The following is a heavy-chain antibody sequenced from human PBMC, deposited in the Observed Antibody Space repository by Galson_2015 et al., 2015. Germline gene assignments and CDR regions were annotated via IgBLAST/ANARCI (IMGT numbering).Heavy chain of an antibody. J-gene: IGHJ4*02. CDR1: GGTFSSYA. CDR2: IIPIFGTA. Sequence: CKASGGTFSSYAISWVRQAPGQGLEWMGGIIPIFGTANYAQKFQGRVTITADESTSTAYMELSSLRSEDTAVYYCARDRAYDSSGYLPGDWGQGTLVTVSS. D-gene: IGHD3-22*01. CDR3: ARDRAYDSSGYLPGD. V-gene: IGHV1-69*01.